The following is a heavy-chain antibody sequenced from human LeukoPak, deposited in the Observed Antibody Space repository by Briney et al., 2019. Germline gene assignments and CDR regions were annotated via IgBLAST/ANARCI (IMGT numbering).Heavy chain of an antibody. CDR2: INHSGST. CDR1: GGSFSGYY. CDR3: ARLGYGERLPNDY. J-gene: IGHJ4*02. D-gene: IGHD5-12*01. Sequence: PSETLSLTCAVYGGSFSGYYWSLIRQPPGKGLEWIGEINHSGSTNYNPSLKSRVTISVDTSKNQFSLKLSSVTAADTAVYYCARLGYGERLPNDYWGQGTLVTVSS. V-gene: IGHV4-34*01.